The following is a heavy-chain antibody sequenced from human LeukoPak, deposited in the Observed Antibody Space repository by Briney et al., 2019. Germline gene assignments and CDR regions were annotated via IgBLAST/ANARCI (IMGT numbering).Heavy chain of an antibody. J-gene: IGHJ1*01. CDR2: ISGSGGST. V-gene: IGHV3-23*01. Sequence: GSLRLSCAASGFTFRSYAMSWVRQAPGKGLEWVATISGSGGSTYYADSVKGRFTISRDNSRDTLYLQMNGLRAEDTAVYFCAKREIVGPTNYFQHWGQGTLVTVSS. D-gene: IGHD1-26*01. CDR1: GFTFRSYA. CDR3: AKREIVGPTNYFQH.